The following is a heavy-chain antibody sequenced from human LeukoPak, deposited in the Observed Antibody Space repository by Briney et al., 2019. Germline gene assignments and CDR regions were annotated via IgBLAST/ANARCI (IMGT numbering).Heavy chain of an antibody. J-gene: IGHJ4*02. D-gene: IGHD4-17*01. CDR3: ARVNDYGDQYFDY. Sequence: GASVKVSCKASGGTFSSYAISWVRQAPGQGLEWMGGIIPISGTANYAQKFQGRVTITTDESTSTAYMELSSLRSEDTAVYYCARVNDYGDQYFDYWGQGTLVTVSS. V-gene: IGHV1-69*05. CDR2: IIPISGTA. CDR1: GGTFSSYA.